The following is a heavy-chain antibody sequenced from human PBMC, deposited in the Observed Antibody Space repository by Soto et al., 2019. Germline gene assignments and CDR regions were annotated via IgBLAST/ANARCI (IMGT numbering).Heavy chain of an antibody. CDR3: VRDGAVAGNINFDF. D-gene: IGHD6-19*01. CDR2: INAADGNT. J-gene: IGHJ4*02. CDR1: GYTFTNYG. V-gene: IGHV1-3*01. Sequence: ASVKNSCKASGYTFTNYGVHWVRQAPGQRLEWMGWINAADGNTKYSRNFQGRVTIARATSASTAYMELSSLRSEDTAVYYCVRDGAVAGNINFDFWGQGTLVTVSS.